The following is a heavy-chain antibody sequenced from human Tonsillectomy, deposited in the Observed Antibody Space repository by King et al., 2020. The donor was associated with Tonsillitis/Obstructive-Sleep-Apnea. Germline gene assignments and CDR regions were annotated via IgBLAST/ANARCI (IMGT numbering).Heavy chain of an antibody. CDR2: IIPIFGTA. CDR3: ARGPFGVVVVAATPYYFDY. CDR1: GGTFSNYA. Sequence: VQLVESGAEVKKPGSSVKVSCKASGGTFSNYAINWVRQAPGQGLEWMGGIIPIFGTANYSQKFQGRVTITADESSSTAYMELSSLRSEDTAVDYCARGPFGVVVVAATPYYFDYWGQGTLVTVSS. J-gene: IGHJ4*02. V-gene: IGHV1-69*01. D-gene: IGHD2-15*01.